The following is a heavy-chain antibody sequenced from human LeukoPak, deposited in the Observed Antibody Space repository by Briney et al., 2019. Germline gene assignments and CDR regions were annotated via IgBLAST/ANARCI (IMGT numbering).Heavy chain of an antibody. V-gene: IGHV3-30*02. Sequence: GEPLRLSCVASGFSFCSYGMHWVRQAPGKGLEWVAFIWYDGSDEYYADSVKGRFTISRDNSKNALYLQMKSLTTEDTAVYYCAKGGGELGSGSLDYWGQGTLVTVSS. D-gene: IGHD3-10*01. CDR1: GFSFCSYG. CDR2: IWYDGSDE. J-gene: IGHJ4*02. CDR3: AKGGGELGSGSLDY.